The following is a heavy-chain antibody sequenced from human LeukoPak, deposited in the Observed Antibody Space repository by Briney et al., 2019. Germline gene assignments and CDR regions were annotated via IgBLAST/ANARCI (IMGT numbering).Heavy chain of an antibody. CDR3: ARDRYSNYALDY. V-gene: IGHV1-69*04. Sequence: SVKVSCKASGGTFSSYTISWVRQAPGQGLEWMGRIIPILGIANYAQKFQGRVTITADKSTSTAYMGLSSLRSEDTAVYYCARDRYSNYALDYWGQGTLVTVSS. CDR1: GGTFSSYT. J-gene: IGHJ4*02. CDR2: IIPILGIA. D-gene: IGHD4-11*01.